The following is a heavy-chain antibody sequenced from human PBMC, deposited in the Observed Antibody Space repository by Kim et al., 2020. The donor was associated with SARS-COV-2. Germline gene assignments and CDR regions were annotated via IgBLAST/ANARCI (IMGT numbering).Heavy chain of an antibody. CDR3: ARHSIVVVDLDY. CDR1: GGSISSSSYY. J-gene: IGHJ4*02. Sequence: SETLSLTCTVSGGSISSSSYYWGWIRQPPGKGLEWIGSIYYSGSTYYNPSLKSRVTISVDTSKNQFSLKLSSVTAADTAVYYCARHSIVVVDLDYWGQGTLVTVSS. V-gene: IGHV4-39*01. CDR2: IYYSGST. D-gene: IGHD3-22*01.